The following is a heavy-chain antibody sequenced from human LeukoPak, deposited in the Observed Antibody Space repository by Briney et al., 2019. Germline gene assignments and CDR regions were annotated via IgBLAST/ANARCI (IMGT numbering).Heavy chain of an antibody. Sequence: SETLSLTCTVSGYSISSGYYWGWIRQPPGKGLEWIGSIYHSGSTYYNPSLKSRVTISVDTSENQFSLRLSSVTAADTAVYYCARWGTYASTSNWFDPWGQGTLVTVSS. J-gene: IGHJ5*02. CDR1: GYSISSGYY. D-gene: IGHD2-2*01. CDR2: IYHSGST. V-gene: IGHV4-38-2*02. CDR3: ARWGTYASTSNWFDP.